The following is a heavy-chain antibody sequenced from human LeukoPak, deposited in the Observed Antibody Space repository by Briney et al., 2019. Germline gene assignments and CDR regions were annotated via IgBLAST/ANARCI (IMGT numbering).Heavy chain of an antibody. Sequence: GGSLRLSCAASGFTVSSNYMSWVRQAPGKGLEWVSVIYSGGSTYYADSVKGRFTISRDNSKNTLYLQMNSLRAEDTAVYYWARVPRGGYWPGDYWGQGTLVTVSS. CDR1: GFTVSSNY. D-gene: IGHD6-25*01. V-gene: IGHV3-53*01. J-gene: IGHJ4*02. CDR2: IYSGGST. CDR3: ARVPRGGYWPGDY.